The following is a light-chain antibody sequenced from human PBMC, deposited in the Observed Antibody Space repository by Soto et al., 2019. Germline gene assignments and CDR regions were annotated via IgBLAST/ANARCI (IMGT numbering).Light chain of an antibody. Sequence: DIVMTQSPDSLAVSLGERATINCKSSQSVLYSSNNKNYLAWYQQKPGQPPKLLIYWASTRESGVPDRFSGSGSGTDFILTISSLQAEDVAVYYCQQYYGTPYSFGQGTKLEIK. CDR1: QSVLYSSNNKNY. V-gene: IGKV4-1*01. CDR2: WAS. CDR3: QQYYGTPYS. J-gene: IGKJ2*03.